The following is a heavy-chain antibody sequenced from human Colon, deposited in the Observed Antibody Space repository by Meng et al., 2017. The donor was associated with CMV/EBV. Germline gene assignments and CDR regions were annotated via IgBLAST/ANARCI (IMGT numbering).Heavy chain of an antibody. V-gene: IGHV6-1*01. CDR2: AYYRSKWYN. Sequence: SETLSLTCAISGDNVSSNSAAWNWIRQSPSRGLEWLGRAYYRSKWYNDYAVSVKSRITINPDTSKNQFSLQLNSVTPEDTAVYYCARGMRMDYYYGMDVWGQGTTVTVSS. CDR3: ARGMRMDYYYGMDV. J-gene: IGHJ6*02. D-gene: IGHD5-24*01. CDR1: GDNVSSNSAA.